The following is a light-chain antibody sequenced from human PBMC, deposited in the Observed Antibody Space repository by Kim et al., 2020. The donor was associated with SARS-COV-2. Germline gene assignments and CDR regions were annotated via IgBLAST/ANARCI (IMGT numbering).Light chain of an antibody. CDR3: QQYYSYPWT. CDR2: AAS. Sequence: AIRMTQSPSSFSASTGDRVTITCRASQGISSYLAWYQQKPGKAPKLLIYAASTLQSGVPSRFSGIGSGTDFTLTISCLQSEDFATYYCQQYYSYPWTFGQGTKVDIK. CDR1: QGISSY. V-gene: IGKV1-8*01. J-gene: IGKJ1*01.